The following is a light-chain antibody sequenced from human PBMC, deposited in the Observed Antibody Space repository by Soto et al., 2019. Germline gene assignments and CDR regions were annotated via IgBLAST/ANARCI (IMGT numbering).Light chain of an antibody. CDR1: QSVRSFY. CDR3: QQYGNSPPYT. J-gene: IGKJ2*01. V-gene: IGKV3-20*01. Sequence: EIVLTQSPGTLSLSPGERATLSCRASQSVRSFYLDWYQQKPGQAPRLLIYATSSRATGIADRFSGSGSGTDFTLTVSRLEPEDFAVYYCQQYGNSPPYTFGQGTKLEIK. CDR2: ATS.